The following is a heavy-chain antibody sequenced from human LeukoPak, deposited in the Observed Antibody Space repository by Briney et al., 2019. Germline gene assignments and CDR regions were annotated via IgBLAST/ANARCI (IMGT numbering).Heavy chain of an antibody. CDR3: AKHYYGSGSQKYYFDY. CDR2: VRNDGGDK. J-gene: IGHJ4*02. Sequence: GGSLRFSCASSGFIFSDYGMHWVRQAPGKGLERVTMVRNDGGDKYYADSVRGRFTISRDNSKNTLYLQMNSLRPEDTAVYYCAKHYYGSGSQKYYFDYWGQGTLVTVSS. CDR1: GFIFSDYG. D-gene: IGHD3-10*01. V-gene: IGHV3-30*02.